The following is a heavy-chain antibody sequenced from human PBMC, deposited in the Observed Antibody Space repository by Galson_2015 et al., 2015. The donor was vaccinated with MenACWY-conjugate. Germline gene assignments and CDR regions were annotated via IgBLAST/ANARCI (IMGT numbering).Heavy chain of an antibody. CDR2: IYYSGST. D-gene: IGHD4-23*01. CDR3: ARQNGGNSAFLTGWYFQH. Sequence: LSLTCTVSGGSISRSSYYWGWIRQPLGKGLEWIGSIYYSGSTYYNPSLKSRVTISVDTSKNQFSLKLSSVTAAGTAVYYCARQNGGNSAFLTGWYFQHWGQGTLVTVSS. CDR1: GGSISRSSYY. J-gene: IGHJ1*01. V-gene: IGHV4-39*01.